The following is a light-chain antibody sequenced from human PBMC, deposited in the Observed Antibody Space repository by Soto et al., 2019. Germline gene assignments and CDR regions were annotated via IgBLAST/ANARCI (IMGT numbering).Light chain of an antibody. Sequence: DIQMTQSPSTLSGSVGDRVTITCRASQTISSWLAWYQQKPGKAPKLLIYKASTLKSGVPSRFSGSGSGTEFTLTIGSLQPDDFATYSCQHYNSYSEAFGQGTKVDIK. CDR1: QTISSW. CDR3: QHYNSYSEA. CDR2: KAS. J-gene: IGKJ1*01. V-gene: IGKV1-5*03.